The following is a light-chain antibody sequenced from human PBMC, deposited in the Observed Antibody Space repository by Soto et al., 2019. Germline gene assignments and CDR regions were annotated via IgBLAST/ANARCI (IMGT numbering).Light chain of an antibody. Sequence: EIVLTQSQATLSLSPGERATLSCRASQSVSSYLAWYQQKPGQAPRLLIYDASNRATGVPARFSGSGSGTDFSLTISRLEPEDFAVYYCQQYGSSPITFGQGTRLEIK. CDR1: QSVSSY. V-gene: IGKV3-20*01. CDR2: DAS. CDR3: QQYGSSPIT. J-gene: IGKJ5*01.